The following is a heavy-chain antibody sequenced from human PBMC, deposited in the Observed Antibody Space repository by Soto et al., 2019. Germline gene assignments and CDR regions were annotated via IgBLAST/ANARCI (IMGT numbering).Heavy chain of an antibody. CDR2: IYYSGST. D-gene: IGHD3-10*01. V-gene: IGHV4-31*03. J-gene: IGHJ4*02. Sequence: SETLSLTCTVSGGSISSGGYYWSWIRQHPGKGLEWIGYIYYSGSTYYNPSLKSRVTISVDTSKDQFSLKLSSVTAADTAVYYCARGPGTMAKIDYWGQGTLVTVSS. CDR3: ARGPGTMAKIDY. CDR1: GGSISSGGYY.